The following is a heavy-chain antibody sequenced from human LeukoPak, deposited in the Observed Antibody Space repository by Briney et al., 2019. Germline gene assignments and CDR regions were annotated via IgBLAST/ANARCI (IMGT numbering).Heavy chain of an antibody. CDR1: GGSISSGDYY. D-gene: IGHD1-26*01. CDR2: IYYSGST. J-gene: IGHJ5*02. CDR3: AREGSGSYHNWFDP. Sequence: TSQTLSLTCTVSGGSISSGDYYWSWIRQPPGKGLEWIGYIYYSGSTYYNPSLKSRVTISVDTSKTQCSLKLSSVTAADTAVYYCAREGSGSYHNWFDPWGQGTLVTVSS. V-gene: IGHV4-30-4*08.